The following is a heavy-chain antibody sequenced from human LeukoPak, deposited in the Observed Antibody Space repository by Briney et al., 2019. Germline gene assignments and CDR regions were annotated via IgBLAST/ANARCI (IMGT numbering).Heavy chain of an antibody. CDR2: IWYDGSNK. Sequence: GGSLRLSCAASGFSFSSHGMHWVRQAPGKGLEWGAVIWYDGSNKYYADSVKGRFTISRDNSMYLLYLQMDSLRAEDTAVYYCARWGPETSDDYWGQGTLVTVSS. CDR3: ARWGPETSDDY. J-gene: IGHJ4*02. V-gene: IGHV3-33*01. D-gene: IGHD4-23*01. CDR1: GFSFSSHG.